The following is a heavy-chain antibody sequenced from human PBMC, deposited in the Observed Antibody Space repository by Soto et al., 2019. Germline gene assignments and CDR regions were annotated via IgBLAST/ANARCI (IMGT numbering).Heavy chain of an antibody. J-gene: IGHJ4*02. D-gene: IGHD3-10*01. CDR3: SRENWFQDY. CDR1: GFTFTTYY. V-gene: IGHV3-7*03. CDR2: IKNDGSEQ. Sequence: EVQLVESGGALVQPGGSLRLSCAASGFTFTTYYMTWVRQAPGKGLEWVASIKNDGSEQYYVDSVKGRFTISRDNAKNSLNLQINSLRVGETALYYCSRENWFQDYWGQGTLVTVSS.